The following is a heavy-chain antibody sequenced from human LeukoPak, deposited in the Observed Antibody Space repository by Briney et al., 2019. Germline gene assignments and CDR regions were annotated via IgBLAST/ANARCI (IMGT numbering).Heavy chain of an antibody. V-gene: IGHV5-51*01. CDR2: IYPGDSDT. CDR1: GYSFTNFW. Sequence: GESLKISCEASGYSFTNFWVAWVRQMPGKGLEWMGSIYPGDSDTRYSPSFQGQVTISADKSITTAYLQWSSLKASDTAMYYCARLPIQVGLFDFWGQGTLVTVSS. CDR3: ARLPIQVGLFDF. J-gene: IGHJ4*02. D-gene: IGHD3/OR15-3a*01.